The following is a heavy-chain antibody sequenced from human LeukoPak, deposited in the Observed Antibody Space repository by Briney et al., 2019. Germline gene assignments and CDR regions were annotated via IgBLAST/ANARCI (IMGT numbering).Heavy chain of an antibody. V-gene: IGHV3-7*04. D-gene: IGHD3-16*01. J-gene: IGHJ4*02. CDR1: GFTFSSHW. CDR2: IKQDGSDK. Sequence: PGGSLRLSCAASGFTFSSHWMSWVRQAPGKGLEWVANIKQDGSDKYHVDSVKGRFTISRDNAKNSLYLQMSSLRAEDTAVYYCVRGGGSFDYWGQGTLVTVSS. CDR3: VRGGGSFDY.